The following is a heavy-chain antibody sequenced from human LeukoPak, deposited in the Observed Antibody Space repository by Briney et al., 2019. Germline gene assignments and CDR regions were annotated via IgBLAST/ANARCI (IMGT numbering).Heavy chain of an antibody. V-gene: IGHV4-31*03. Sequence: PSQTLSLTCTVSGGSISSGGYYWSWIRQHPGKGLEWIGYIYYSGSTYYNPSFKSRVTISVDTSKNQFSLKLSSVTAADTAVYYCARDSMGSSHHYYGMDVWGQGTTVTVSS. CDR3: ARDSMGSSHHYYGMDV. CDR2: IYYSGST. CDR1: GGSISSGGYY. J-gene: IGHJ6*02. D-gene: IGHD6-6*01.